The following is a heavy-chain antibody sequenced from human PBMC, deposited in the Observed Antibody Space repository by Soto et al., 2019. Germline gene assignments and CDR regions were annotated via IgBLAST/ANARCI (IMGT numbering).Heavy chain of an antibody. J-gene: IGHJ4*02. Sequence: SETLSLTCAVYGGSFSGYYWSWIRQPPGKGLEWIGEINHSGSTNYNPSLKSRVTISVDTSKNQFSLKLSSVTAADTAVYYCARGRGEEDIVIMVYARGYFDYWCQGTLVTVYS. CDR1: GGSFSGYY. CDR2: INHSGST. D-gene: IGHD2-8*01. V-gene: IGHV4-34*01. CDR3: ARGRGEEDIVIMVYARGYFDY.